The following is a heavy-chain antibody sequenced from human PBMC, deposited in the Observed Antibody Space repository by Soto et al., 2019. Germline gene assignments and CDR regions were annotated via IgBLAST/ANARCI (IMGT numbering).Heavy chain of an antibody. D-gene: IGHD6-19*01. Sequence: QVQLVESGGGVVQPGRSLRLSCAASGFTFSSYAMHWVRQAPGKGLEWVAVISYDGSNKYYADSVKGRSTISRDNSKNTLYLQMNSLRAEDTAVYYCARGDSSGWKNYYGMDVWGQGTTVTVSS. CDR2: ISYDGSNK. J-gene: IGHJ6*02. CDR3: ARGDSSGWKNYYGMDV. V-gene: IGHV3-30-3*01. CDR1: GFTFSSYA.